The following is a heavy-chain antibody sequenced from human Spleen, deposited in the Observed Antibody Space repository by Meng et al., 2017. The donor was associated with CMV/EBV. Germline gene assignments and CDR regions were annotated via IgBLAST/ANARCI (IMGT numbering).Heavy chain of an antibody. V-gene: IGHV1-46*01. CDR1: GYSFSGYF. CDR3: ATGGGSYGSFDY. J-gene: IGHJ4*02. CDR2: IKPSGGDT. D-gene: IGHD1-26*01. Sequence: ASVKVSCKASGYSFSGYFIHWVRQAPGQGLEWMGIIKPSGGDTNYAQKFQGRVTMTRDTSTSTVYMELSSLRSEDTAVYYCATGGGSYGSFDYWGQGTLVTVSS.